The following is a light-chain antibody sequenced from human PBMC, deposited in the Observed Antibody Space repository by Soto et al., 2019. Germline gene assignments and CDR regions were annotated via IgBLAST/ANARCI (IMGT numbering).Light chain of an antibody. CDR2: AAS. Sequence: EVVLTQSPGTLSLSPGARATLSCRASPPISGTYLAWYQPKPGQAPRLLIYAASSRAAGIPDRFSGGGSGTDFTLTISRLEPEDSAVYYCQLGGFGQGTKVEI. CDR3: QLGG. V-gene: IGKV3-20*01. J-gene: IGKJ1*01. CDR1: PPISGTY.